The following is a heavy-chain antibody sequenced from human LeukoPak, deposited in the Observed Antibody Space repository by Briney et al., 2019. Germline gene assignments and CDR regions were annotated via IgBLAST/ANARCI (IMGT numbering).Heavy chain of an antibody. Sequence: PGGSLRLSCAASGFTFSNYEMNWVRQAPGKGLEWVSYISSSGSTIYYADSVKGRFTISRDNAKNSLFLQMNSLRDEDTSVYYCARAVTVVTRGGLVFDYWGQGTLVTVSS. CDR2: ISSSGSTI. CDR3: ARAVTVVTRGGLVFDY. V-gene: IGHV3-48*03. J-gene: IGHJ4*02. CDR1: GFTFSNYE. D-gene: IGHD2-21*02.